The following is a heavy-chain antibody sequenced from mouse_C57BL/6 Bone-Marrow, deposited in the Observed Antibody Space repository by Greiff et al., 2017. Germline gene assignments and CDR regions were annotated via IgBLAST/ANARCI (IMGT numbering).Heavy chain of an antibody. CDR3: AREELYYGNFYAMDY. CDR1: GYTFTSYW. D-gene: IGHD2-1*01. CDR2: IDPSDSYT. Sequence: VQLQQPGAELVRPGTSVKLSCKASGYTFTSYWMHWVKQRPGQGLEWIGVIDPSDSYTNYNQKFKGKATLTVDTSSSTAYMQRSSLTSEDSAVYYCAREELYYGNFYAMDYWGQGTSVTVSS. J-gene: IGHJ4*01. V-gene: IGHV1-59*01.